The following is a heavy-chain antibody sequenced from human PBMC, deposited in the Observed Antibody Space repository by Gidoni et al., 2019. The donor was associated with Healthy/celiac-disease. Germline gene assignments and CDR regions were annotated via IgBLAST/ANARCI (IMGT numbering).Heavy chain of an antibody. V-gene: IGHV3-30-3*01. CDR2: ISYDGSNK. CDR1: GFTFSSYA. CDR3: ARSGLKTYPVLTGDLRY. Sequence: QVQLVESGGGVVQPGRSLRLSCAASGFTFSSYAMHWVRQAPGKGLEWVAVISYDGSNKYYADSVKGRFTISRDNSKNTLYLQMNSLRAEDTAVYYCARSGLKTYPVLTGDLRYWGQGTLVTVSS. J-gene: IGHJ4*02. D-gene: IGHD7-27*01.